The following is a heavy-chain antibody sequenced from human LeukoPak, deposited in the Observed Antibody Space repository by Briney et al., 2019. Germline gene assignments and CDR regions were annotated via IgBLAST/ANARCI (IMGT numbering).Heavy chain of an antibody. Sequence: PSETLSLTCTISGVSINTYFWSWIRQPPGKGLEWIGYISYSGNANYNPSLKSRVTISVDTSKSQLSLNLSSVTAADTAVYYCARKTGLRYFDYWGQGTLVTVSS. D-gene: IGHD4-17*01. V-gene: IGHV4-59*01. J-gene: IGHJ4*02. CDR1: GVSINTYF. CDR2: ISYSGNA. CDR3: ARKTGLRYFDY.